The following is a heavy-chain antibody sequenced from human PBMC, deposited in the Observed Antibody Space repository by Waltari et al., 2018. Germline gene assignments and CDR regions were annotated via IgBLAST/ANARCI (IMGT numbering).Heavy chain of an antibody. D-gene: IGHD3-10*01. CDR1: GGTFSSYA. CDR3: ARDGRFGESPFLRY. V-gene: IGHV1-69*12. Sequence: QVQLVQSGAAVKKPGSSVKVSCKASGGTFSSYAIRWVRQAPGQGLEWIGGIIPIIGTANYAQKYQGRVTITADESTSTAYMELSSLRSEDTAVYYCARDGRFGESPFLRYWGQGTLVTVSS. CDR2: IIPIIGTA. J-gene: IGHJ4*02.